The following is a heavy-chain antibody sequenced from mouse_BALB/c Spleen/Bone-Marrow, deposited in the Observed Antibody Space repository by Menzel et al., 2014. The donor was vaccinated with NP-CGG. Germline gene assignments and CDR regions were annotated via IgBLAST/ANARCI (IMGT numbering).Heavy chain of an antibody. V-gene: IGHV1-7*01. D-gene: IGHD1-1*01. CDR3: ARYGNFLAMDY. CDR1: GYTFSSYW. Sequence: LQESGAELAKPGFSVKMSCKASGYTFSSYWMHWVKQRPGQGLEWIGYISPTTGYTEYSQKFKDKATLTADKSSSTAYMQLSSLTSEDSAVYYCARYGNFLAMDYWGQGTSVTVSS. J-gene: IGHJ4*01. CDR2: ISPTTGYT.